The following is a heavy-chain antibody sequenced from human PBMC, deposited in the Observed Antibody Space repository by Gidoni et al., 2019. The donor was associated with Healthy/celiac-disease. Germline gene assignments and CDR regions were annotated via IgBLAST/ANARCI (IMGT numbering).Heavy chain of an antibody. Sequence: QVQLQESGPGLVKPSETLSLTCTVSGGSVRSGGHYWSWIRQPPGKGLEWIGYIYYSGITNYNPSLKSRVTISVDTSKNQFSLKLSSGTAADTAVYYCARDVWEVGFDYWGQGTLVTVSS. CDR3: ARDVWEVGFDY. J-gene: IGHJ4*02. CDR1: GGSVRSGGHY. V-gene: IGHV4-61*08. D-gene: IGHD1-26*01. CDR2: IYYSGIT.